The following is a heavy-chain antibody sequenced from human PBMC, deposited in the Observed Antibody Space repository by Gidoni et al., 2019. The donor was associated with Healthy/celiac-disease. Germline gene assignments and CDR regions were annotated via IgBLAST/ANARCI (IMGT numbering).Heavy chain of an antibody. CDR2: ISYDGSNK. V-gene: IGHV3-30*18. CDR1: GFTFSSYG. D-gene: IGHD7-27*01. J-gene: IGHJ4*02. CDR3: AKDLSSGDYYFDY. Sequence: QVQLVESGGGVVQPGRSLRLSCAASGFTFSSYGMHWVRQAPGKGLEWVAVISYDGSNKYYADSVKGRFTISRDNSKNTLYLQMNSLRAEDTAVYYCAKDLSSGDYYFDYWGQGTLVTVSS.